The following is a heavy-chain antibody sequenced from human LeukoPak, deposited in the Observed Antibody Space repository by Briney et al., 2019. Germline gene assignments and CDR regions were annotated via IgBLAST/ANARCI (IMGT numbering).Heavy chain of an antibody. D-gene: IGHD2-21*02. CDR2: IYSGGST. Sequence: QPGGSLRLSCAASGFTVSSNYMSWVRQAPGKGLEWVSVIYSGGSTYYADSVKGRFTISRDNSKNTLYLQMSSLRAEDTAVYYCARERVEVVTARRFLDYWGQGTLVTVSS. V-gene: IGHV3-66*01. J-gene: IGHJ4*02. CDR1: GFTVSSNY. CDR3: ARERVEVVTARRFLDY.